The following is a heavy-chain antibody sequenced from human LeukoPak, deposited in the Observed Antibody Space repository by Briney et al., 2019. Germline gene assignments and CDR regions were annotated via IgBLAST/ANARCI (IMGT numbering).Heavy chain of an antibody. CDR2: FDPEDGET. Sequence: ASVKVSCKXSGYTLTELSMHGVRQAPGKGLEWMGGFDPEDGETIYAQKFQGRVTMTEDTSTDTAYMELSSLRSEDTAVYYCTSNPPFGAYEGNWFDPWGQGTLVTVSS. CDR1: GYTLTELS. J-gene: IGHJ5*02. CDR3: TSNPPFGAYEGNWFDP. V-gene: IGHV1-24*01. D-gene: IGHD3-3*01.